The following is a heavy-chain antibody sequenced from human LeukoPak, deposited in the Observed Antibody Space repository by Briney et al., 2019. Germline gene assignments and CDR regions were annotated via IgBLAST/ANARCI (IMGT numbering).Heavy chain of an antibody. CDR1: GFTVSSDS. V-gene: IGHV3-53*01. CDR2: IYSGGST. D-gene: IGHD1-26*01. CDR3: AREFFLGAGEYAAFDI. J-gene: IGHJ3*02. Sequence: GGSLRLSCTVSGFTVSSDSMSWVRQAPGKGLEWVSFIYSGGSTHYSDSVKGRFTISRDNSKNTLYLQMNSLRAEDTAVYYCAREFFLGAGEYAAFDIWGQGTMVTVSS.